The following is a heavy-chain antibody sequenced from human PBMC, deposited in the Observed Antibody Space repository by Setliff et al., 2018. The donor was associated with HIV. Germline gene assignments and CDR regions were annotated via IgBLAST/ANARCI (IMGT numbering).Heavy chain of an antibody. V-gene: IGHV4-61*09. Sequence: KPSETLSLTCTVSGDSISSANYFWNWIRQPAGKGLEWIGHIYTTGRTNYNPSLKSRVTISLDTSKNQFFLRLSSVTAADTAAYYCAAATTLDYWGQGTLVTVSS. CDR1: GDSISSANYF. D-gene: IGHD1-26*01. CDR3: AAATTLDY. CDR2: IYTTGRT. J-gene: IGHJ4*02.